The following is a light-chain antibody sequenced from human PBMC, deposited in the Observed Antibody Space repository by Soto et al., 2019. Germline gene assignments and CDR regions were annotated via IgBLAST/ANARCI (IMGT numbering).Light chain of an antibody. J-gene: IGKJ5*01. V-gene: IGKV3-20*01. CDR3: QQYGSSQIT. CDR2: GAS. CDR1: QSVSSSY. Sequence: EIVLTQSPGTLSLSPGERATLSCRASQSVSSSYLAWYQQKPGQAPRLLIYGASSRATGIPDRFNGSGSGTDFTLTISRLEPEDFAVYYCQQYGSSQITFGQGTRLEIK.